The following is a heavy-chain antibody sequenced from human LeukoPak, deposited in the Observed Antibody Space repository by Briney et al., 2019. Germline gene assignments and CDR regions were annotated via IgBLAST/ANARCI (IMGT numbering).Heavy chain of an antibody. CDR2: INPSGGST. Sequence: GASVKVSCKASGYTFTSYYMHWVRQAPGQGLEWMGIINPSGGSTSYAQKFQGRVTTTRDTSTSTVYMELSSLRSEDTAVYYCARDSDCSSTSCYKYFQHWGQGTLVTVSS. D-gene: IGHD2-2*02. J-gene: IGHJ1*01. CDR1: GYTFTSYY. CDR3: ARDSDCSSTSCYKYFQH. V-gene: IGHV1-46*01.